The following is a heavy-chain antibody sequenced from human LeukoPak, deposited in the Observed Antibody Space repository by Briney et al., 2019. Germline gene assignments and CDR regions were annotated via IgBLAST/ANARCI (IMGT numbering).Heavy chain of an antibody. CDR2: ISGYNANT. Sequence: ASVKVSCKASGYTFTSYGISWVRQAPGQGLEWMGWISGYNANTNYAQKLQGRVTMTTDTSTSTAYMELSSLRSEDTAVYYCARRQYCTNGVCYGNWFDPWGQGTLVTVSS. J-gene: IGHJ5*02. V-gene: IGHV1-18*01. D-gene: IGHD2-8*01. CDR3: ARRQYCTNGVCYGNWFDP. CDR1: GYTFTSYG.